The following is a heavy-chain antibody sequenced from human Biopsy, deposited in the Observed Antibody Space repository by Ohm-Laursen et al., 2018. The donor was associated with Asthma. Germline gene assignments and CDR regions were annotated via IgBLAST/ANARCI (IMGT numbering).Heavy chain of an antibody. CDR1: GFMFRSFG. V-gene: IGHV3-30*18. D-gene: IGHD5-12*01. CDR3: AKRRGYSGPDNDY. CDR2: ISYDGNHN. J-gene: IGHJ4*02. Sequence: SLRLSCAASGFMFRSFGMHWVRQAPGKGLEWVAVISYDGNHNFYEDSVKGRFTISRDNSKNTQYLQMNSLRTEDTAFYYCAKRRGYSGPDNDYWGQGTLVIVSS.